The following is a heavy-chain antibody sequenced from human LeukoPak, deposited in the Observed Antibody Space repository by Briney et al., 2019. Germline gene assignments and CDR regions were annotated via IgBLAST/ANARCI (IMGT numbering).Heavy chain of an antibody. J-gene: IGHJ4*02. V-gene: IGHV4-61*02. CDR2: IYTSGST. CDR1: GGSINSGNYY. D-gene: IGHD4-23*01. Sequence: SETLSLTCTVSGGSINSGNYYWSWIRQPAGKGLEWIGRIYTSGSTNYNPSLKGRVTISIDTSKNQFSLKLSSVTAADTAVYYCAGEAYDYGGKPRDYWGQGTLVTVSS. CDR3: AGEAYDYGGKPRDY.